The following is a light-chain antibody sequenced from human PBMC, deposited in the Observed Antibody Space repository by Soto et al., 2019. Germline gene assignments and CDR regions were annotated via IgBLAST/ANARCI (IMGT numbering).Light chain of an antibody. CDR2: GAS. CDR3: QQRSSWYT. J-gene: IGKJ2*01. Sequence: VVLTQSPATLSLSPGERATLSCRASQSVRSYLAWYQQKPGQAPRLLIYGASNRATGIPARFSGSGSGTDFPLTISSLEAEDSAVYYCQQRSSWYTFGQGTKLEIK. CDR1: QSVRSY. V-gene: IGKV3-11*01.